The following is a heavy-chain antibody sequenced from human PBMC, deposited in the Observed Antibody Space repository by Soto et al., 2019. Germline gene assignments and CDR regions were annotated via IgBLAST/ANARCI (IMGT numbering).Heavy chain of an antibody. D-gene: IGHD5-12*01. CDR1: RSTFSTYA. CDR3: ARGRREWLHIES. J-gene: IGHJ4*02. Sequence: GGSLRLSCAASRSTFSTYAMHWIRHAPGKGLEWVAVISFHGGDEYYAESVKGRFTISRDNSKNKLYLQMRSLRPEDTAVYYCARGRREWLHIESWGMGTLVTVSS. V-gene: IGHV3-30-3*01. CDR2: ISFHGGDE.